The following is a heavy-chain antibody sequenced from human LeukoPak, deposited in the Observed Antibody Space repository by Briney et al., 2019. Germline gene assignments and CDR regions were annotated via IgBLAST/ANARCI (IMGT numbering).Heavy chain of an antibody. Sequence: GRSLRLSCAASGFTFDDYAMHWVRQAPGKGLEWVSGISWNSGSIGYADSVKGRFTISRDNAKNSLYLQMSSLRAEDTAVYYCARDDHYSNYIDYWGQGTLATVSS. CDR3: ARDDHYSNYIDY. D-gene: IGHD4-11*01. CDR1: GFTFDDYA. CDR2: ISWNSGSI. J-gene: IGHJ4*02. V-gene: IGHV3-9*01.